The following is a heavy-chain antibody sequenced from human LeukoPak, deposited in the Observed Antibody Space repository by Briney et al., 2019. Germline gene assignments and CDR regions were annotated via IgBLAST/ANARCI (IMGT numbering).Heavy chain of an antibody. J-gene: IGHJ4*02. V-gene: IGHV1-69*13. CDR1: GGTFSSYA. CDR3: ARVESRLAVSDY. D-gene: IGHD6-19*01. Sequence: GASVKVSCKASGGTFSSYAISWVRQAPGQGLEWMGGIIPIFGTANYAQKFQGRVTITADESTSTAYMELSSLRSEDTAVYYCARVESRLAVSDYWGQGTLVTVSS. CDR2: IIPIFGTA.